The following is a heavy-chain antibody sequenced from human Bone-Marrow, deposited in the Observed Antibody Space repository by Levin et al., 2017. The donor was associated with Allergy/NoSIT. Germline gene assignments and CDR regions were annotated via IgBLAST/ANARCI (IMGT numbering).Heavy chain of an antibody. Sequence: PGGSLRLSCVASGFSFRTYWMTWVRQAPGKGLEWVANIKQDESEKYYVDSAKGRFTVSRDNAKDSLFLQMNSLRVEDTGVYYCARAIHGLHFWSGSRNYYGLDVWGQGTTVTVSS. D-gene: IGHD3-3*02. CDR2: IKQDESEK. J-gene: IGHJ6*02. CDR1: GFSFRTYW. V-gene: IGHV3-7*01. CDR3: ARAIHGLHFWSGSRNYYGLDV.